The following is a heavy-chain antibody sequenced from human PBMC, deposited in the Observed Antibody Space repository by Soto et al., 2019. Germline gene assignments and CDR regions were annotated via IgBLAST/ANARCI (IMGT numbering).Heavy chain of an antibody. J-gene: IGHJ4*02. CDR3: AKDSGRGSADYYFDY. D-gene: IGHD3-10*01. CDR2: LSSDGKDK. V-gene: IGHV3-30*18. Sequence: QVQLVESGGGVVQPGRSLRLSCAASGFTFSSYAIHWVRQAPGKGLEWVAVLSSDGKDKYSADSMKGRFAISRDNSKNTLYLQMNSLRAEDTDVYYCAKDSGRGSADYYFDYWGQGTLVAVSS. CDR1: GFTFSSYA.